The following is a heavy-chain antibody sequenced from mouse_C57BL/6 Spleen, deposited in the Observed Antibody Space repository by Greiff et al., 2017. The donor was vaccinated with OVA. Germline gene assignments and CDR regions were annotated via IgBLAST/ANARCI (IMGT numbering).Heavy chain of an antibody. J-gene: IGHJ4*01. CDR3: ARTPEEVTRRYYAMDD. Sequence: QVQLQQSGPGLVQPSQSLSITCTVSGFSLTSYGVHWVRQSPGKGLEWLGVIWSGGSTDYNAAFISRLSISKDNSKSQVFFKMNSLQADDTAIYYCARTPEEVTRRYYAMDDWGQGTSVTVSS. CDR1: GFSLTSYG. CDR2: IWSGGST. V-gene: IGHV2-2*01.